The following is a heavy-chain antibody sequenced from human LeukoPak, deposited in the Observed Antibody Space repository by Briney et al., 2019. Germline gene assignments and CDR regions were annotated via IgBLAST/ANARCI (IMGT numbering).Heavy chain of an antibody. V-gene: IGHV4-34*01. D-gene: IGHD3-10*01. CDR3: ARGYSSRYYYYYYYYMDV. CDR1: GGSFSGYY. Sequence: PSETLSLTCAVYGGSFSGYYWSWIRQPPGKGLEWIGEINHSGSTNYNPSLKSRVTISVDTSKNQFSLKLSSVTAADTAVYYCARGYSSRYYYYYYYYMDVWGKGTTVTVSS. CDR2: INHSGST. J-gene: IGHJ6*03.